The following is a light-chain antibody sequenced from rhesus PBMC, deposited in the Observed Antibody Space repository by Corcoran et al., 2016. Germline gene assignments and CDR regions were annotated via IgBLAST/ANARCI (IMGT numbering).Light chain of an antibody. CDR1: QGISRY. V-gene: IGKV1-32*03. J-gene: IGKJ3*01. CDR2: YAN. Sequence: DIQMSQSPSSLSASVGDRVTITCRASQGISRYLNWYQQKPGKAPKLLIYYANSLASGVPSMFSGSGSVTDYTLTISSLQPEDFATYYCQQGYSTPFTFGPGTKLDIK. CDR3: QQGYSTPFT.